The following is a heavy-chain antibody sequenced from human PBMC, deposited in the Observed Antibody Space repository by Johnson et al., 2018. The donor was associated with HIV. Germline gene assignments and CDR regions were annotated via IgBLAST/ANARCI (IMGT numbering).Heavy chain of an antibody. CDR3: TTDGSPLWFKAFDI. Sequence: QVLLVESGGGVVQPGRSLRLSCAASGFTFDDYAMHWVRQAPGKGLEWVAVIWYDGSNKYYADSVKGRFTISSDNSKNTLYLQMSSLKTEDTAVYFCTTDGSPLWFKAFDIWGQGTMVTVSS. CDR1: GFTFDDYA. J-gene: IGHJ3*02. CDR2: IWYDGSNK. V-gene: IGHV3-33*08. D-gene: IGHD3-10*01.